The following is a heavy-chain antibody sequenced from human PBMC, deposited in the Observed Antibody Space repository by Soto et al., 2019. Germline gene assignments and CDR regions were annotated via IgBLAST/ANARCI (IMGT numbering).Heavy chain of an antibody. Sequence: EVQLLESGGGLVQPGGSLRLSCAASGFTFSTYAMTWVRQAPGKGLEAVSGISDHGGRTYFADSVKGRFTISRDNSKNTLYLQMNSLSAEDTAIYYCARDLHTPIPVATAFWGQGTLVTVSS. J-gene: IGHJ4*02. D-gene: IGHD6-19*01. CDR2: ISDHGGRT. CDR1: GFTFSTYA. CDR3: ARDLHTPIPVATAF. V-gene: IGHV3-23*01.